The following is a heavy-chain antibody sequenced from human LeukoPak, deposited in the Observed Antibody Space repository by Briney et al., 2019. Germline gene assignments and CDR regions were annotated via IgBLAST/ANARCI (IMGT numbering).Heavy chain of an antibody. CDR1: GGTFSSYA. CDR2: IIPSFGTA. Sequence: ASVKVSCKASGGTFSSYAISWVRQAPGQGLEWMGGIIPSFGTANYAQKFHGRVTISTDESTSTAYMELSSLRTADTAVYYCARTRYYCGSGSYDLVDYWGQGTLITVSS. D-gene: IGHD3-10*01. J-gene: IGHJ4*02. V-gene: IGHV1-69*05. CDR3: ARTRYYCGSGSYDLVDY.